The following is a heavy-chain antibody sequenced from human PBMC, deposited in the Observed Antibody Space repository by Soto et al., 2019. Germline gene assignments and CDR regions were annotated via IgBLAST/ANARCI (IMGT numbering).Heavy chain of an antibody. V-gene: IGHV4-59*08. CDR2: IYYSGST. D-gene: IGHD2-21*02. J-gene: IGHJ4*02. CDR3: ARHAEVVTAIRAYYFDY. CDR1: GGSISSYY. Sequence: SETLSLTCTVSGGSISSYYWSWIRQPPGKGLEWIGYIYYSGSTNYNPSLKNRVTISVDTSKNQFSLKLSSVTAADTAVYYCARHAEVVTAIRAYYFDYWGQGTLVTVSS.